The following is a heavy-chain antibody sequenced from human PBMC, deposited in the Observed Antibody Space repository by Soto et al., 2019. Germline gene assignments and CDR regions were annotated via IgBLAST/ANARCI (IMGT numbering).Heavy chain of an antibody. D-gene: IGHD4-17*01. CDR2: INPNSGGT. Sequence: ASVKVSCKASGYTFTGYYMHWVRQAPGQGLEWMGRINPNSGGTNYAQKFQGRVTMTRDTSISTAYMELSRLRSDDTAVYYCARDRGYGDYLNWFDPWGQGTLVTVSS. CDR1: GYTFTGYY. J-gene: IGHJ5*02. CDR3: ARDRGYGDYLNWFDP. V-gene: IGHV1-2*06.